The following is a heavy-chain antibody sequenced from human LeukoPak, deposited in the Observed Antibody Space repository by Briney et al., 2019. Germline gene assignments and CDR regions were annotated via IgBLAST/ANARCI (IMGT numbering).Heavy chain of an antibody. D-gene: IGHD5-18*01. V-gene: IGHV1-24*01. CDR3: ATDGDRYGYELDY. CDR1: GYTLTELS. CDR2: FDPEDGET. J-gene: IGHJ4*02. Sequence: EASVKVSCKVSGYTLTELSMHWVRQAPGKGLEWMGGFDPEDGETINAQKFQGRVTMTEDTSTDTAYMELSSLRSEDTAVYYCATDGDRYGYELDYWGQGTLVTVFS.